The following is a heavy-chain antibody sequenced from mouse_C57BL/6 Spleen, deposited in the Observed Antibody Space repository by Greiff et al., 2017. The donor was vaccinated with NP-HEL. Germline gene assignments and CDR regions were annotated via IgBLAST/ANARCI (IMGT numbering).Heavy chain of an antibody. J-gene: IGHJ2*01. CDR3: ARSGGYPYFDY. Sequence: EVNVVESGPELVKPGDSVKISCKASGYSFTGYFMNWVMQSHGKSLEWIGRINPYNGDTFYNQKFKGKATLTVDKSSSTAHMELRSLTSEDSAVYYCARSGGYPYFDYWGQGTTLTVSS. CDR1: GYSFTGYF. V-gene: IGHV1-20*01. CDR2: INPYNGDT.